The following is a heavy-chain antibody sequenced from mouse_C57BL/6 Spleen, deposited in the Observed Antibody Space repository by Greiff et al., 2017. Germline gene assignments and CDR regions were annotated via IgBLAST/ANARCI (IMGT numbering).Heavy chain of an antibody. D-gene: IGHD1-1*01. J-gene: IGHJ2*01. CDR3: TRSSITTVDFDY. Sequence: VQLQQSGAELVMPGASVKLSCKASGYTFTSYWMHWVKQRPGQGLEWIGEIDPSDSYTNYNQKFKGKSTLTVDKSSSTAYMQLSSLTSEDSAVYYCTRSSITTVDFDYWGQGTTLTVSS. CDR1: GYTFTSYW. V-gene: IGHV1-69*01. CDR2: IDPSDSYT.